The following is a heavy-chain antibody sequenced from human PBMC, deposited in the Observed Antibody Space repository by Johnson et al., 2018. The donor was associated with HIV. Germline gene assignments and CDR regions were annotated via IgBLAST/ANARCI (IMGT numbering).Heavy chain of an antibody. CDR1: GFTFSTYA. J-gene: IGHJ3*02. V-gene: IGHV3-30*14. D-gene: IGHD6-19*01. CDR2: ISYDAKNK. Sequence: VQLVESGGGVAQPGRSLRLSCTASGFTFSTYAMHWVRQAPGKGLEWVAIISYDAKNKYYADSVKGRFTISRDNAKNSLYLQMNSLRAGDTAVYYCARGLIAVAGFDAFDIWGQGTMVTVSS. CDR3: ARGLIAVAGFDAFDI.